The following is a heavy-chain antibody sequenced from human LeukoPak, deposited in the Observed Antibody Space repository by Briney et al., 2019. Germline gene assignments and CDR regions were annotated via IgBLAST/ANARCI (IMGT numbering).Heavy chain of an antibody. J-gene: IGHJ4*02. D-gene: IGHD3-22*01. Sequence: SETLSLTCAVYGGAFSGYYGSWIRQPPGKGLEWIGEINHSGSTNYNPSLKSRVTISVDTSKNQSSLKLSSVTAADTAVYYCARAWGYYYDSSGSSWGQGTLVTVST. V-gene: IGHV4-34*01. CDR3: ARAWGYYYDSSGSS. CDR1: GGAFSGYY. CDR2: INHSGST.